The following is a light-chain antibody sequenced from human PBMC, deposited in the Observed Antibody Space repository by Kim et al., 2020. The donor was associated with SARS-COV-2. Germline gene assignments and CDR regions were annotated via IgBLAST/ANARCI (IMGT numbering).Light chain of an antibody. Sequence: DIVMTQSPDSLAVSLGERATINCKSSQSLLDSSNNKNYLAWYQHKPGQPPKLLVYWAYIREFGVPDQFSGSGSGTDFTLTISSLQAEDVAVYYCQHYYTFPRTFGQGTKLEIK. CDR2: WAY. J-gene: IGKJ2*01. CDR3: QHYYTFPRT. V-gene: IGKV4-1*01. CDR1: QSLLDSSNNKNY.